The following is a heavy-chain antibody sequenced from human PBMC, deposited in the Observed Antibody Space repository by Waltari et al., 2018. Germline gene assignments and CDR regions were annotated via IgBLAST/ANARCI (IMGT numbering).Heavy chain of an antibody. Sequence: QVQLQESGPGLVKPSETLSLTCTVSGGSISSYYWSWIRQPPGKGLEWIGYIYYSGSTNYTPSLKSRVTISVDTSKNQFSLKLSSVTAADTAVYYCARGNVDTAMALDYWGQGTLVTVSS. CDR1: GGSISSYY. CDR2: IYYSGST. J-gene: IGHJ4*02. D-gene: IGHD5-18*01. CDR3: ARGNVDTAMALDY. V-gene: IGHV4-59*01.